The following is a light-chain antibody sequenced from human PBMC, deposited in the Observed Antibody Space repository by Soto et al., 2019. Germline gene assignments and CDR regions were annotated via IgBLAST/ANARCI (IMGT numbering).Light chain of an antibody. CDR3: QQYNSWPLT. CDR1: QSVYSN. J-gene: IGKJ4*01. V-gene: IGKV3-15*01. CDR2: GSS. Sequence: EIAMTQSPATLSMSPGERATLSCRASQSVYSNLAWYQQKPGQTPRLLIYGSSTRATGIPARFSGGGSGTELTLTISSLQSEDFAVYYCQQYNSWPLTFGGGTKVEIK.